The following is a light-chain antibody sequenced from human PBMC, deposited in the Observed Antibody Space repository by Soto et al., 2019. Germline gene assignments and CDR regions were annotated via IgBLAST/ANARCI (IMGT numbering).Light chain of an antibody. CDR1: QIISSW. CDR2: DAS. V-gene: IGKV1-5*01. CDR3: QQDNSYPCT. J-gene: IGKJ1*01. Sequence: DIKMTHSLSTLSATVGDRVTISCRASQIISSWLAWYQQKPGKAPKLLIYDASSLESGVPSRFSGSGSGTEFTLTISSLQTDDFATYYCQQDNSYPCTFDQGTTV.